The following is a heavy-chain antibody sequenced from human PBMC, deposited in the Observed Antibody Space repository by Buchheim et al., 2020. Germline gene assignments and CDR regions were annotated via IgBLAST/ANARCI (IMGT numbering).Heavy chain of an antibody. CDR3: ARDLGENGYYYYGMDV. Sequence: EVQLVESGGGLVQPGGSLRLSCAASGFTFSSYSMNWVRQAPGKGLEWVSYISSSSTIYYADSVKGRFTISRDNAKNSLYLQMNSLRAEDTAVYYCARDLGENGYYYYGMDVWGQGTT. CDR2: ISSSSTI. V-gene: IGHV3-48*04. CDR1: GFTFSSYS. D-gene: IGHD3-10*01. J-gene: IGHJ6*02.